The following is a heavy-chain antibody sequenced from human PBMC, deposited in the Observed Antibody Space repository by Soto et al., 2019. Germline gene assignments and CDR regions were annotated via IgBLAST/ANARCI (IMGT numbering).Heavy chain of an antibody. V-gene: IGHV4-59*01. CDR1: GGSISSYY. Sequence: QVQLQESGPGLVKPSETLSLTCTVSGGSISSYYWSWIRQPPGKGLEWIGYIYYSGSTNYNPSLKSRVTISVDTSKNQFSLKLSSVTAADTAVYYCARATIPVVYYYGMDVWGQGTTVTVSS. D-gene: IGHD2-21*01. J-gene: IGHJ6*02. CDR2: IYYSGST. CDR3: ARATIPVVYYYGMDV.